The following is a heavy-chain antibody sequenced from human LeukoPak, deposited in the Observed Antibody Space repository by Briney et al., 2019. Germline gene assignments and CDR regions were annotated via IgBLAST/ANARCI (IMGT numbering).Heavy chain of an antibody. CDR1: GFTFSSYG. CDR2: ISYDGSNK. D-gene: IGHD3-3*01. J-gene: IGHJ6*02. Sequence: GRSLRLSCAASGFTFSSYGMHWVRQAPGKGLEWVAVISYDGSNKYYADSVKGRFTISRDNSKNTLYLQMNSLRAEDTALYYCANARSVTIFGVVPLSGMDVWGQGTTVTVSS. CDR3: ANARSVTIFGVVPLSGMDV. V-gene: IGHV3-30*18.